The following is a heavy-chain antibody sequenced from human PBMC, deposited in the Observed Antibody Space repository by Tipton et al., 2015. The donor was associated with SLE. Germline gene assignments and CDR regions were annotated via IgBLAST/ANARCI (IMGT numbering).Heavy chain of an antibody. CDR1: GGSFSGYY. J-gene: IGHJ6*02. D-gene: IGHD6-13*01. CDR2: INHSGST. Sequence: LRLSCAVYGGSFSGYYWSWIRQPPGKGLEWIGEINHSGSTNYNPSLKSRVTISVDTSKNQFSLKLSSVTAADTAVYYCARGQGVRAAAGIYYYYGMDVWGQWTTVTVSS. CDR3: ARGQGVRAAAGIYYYYGMDV. V-gene: IGHV4-34*01.